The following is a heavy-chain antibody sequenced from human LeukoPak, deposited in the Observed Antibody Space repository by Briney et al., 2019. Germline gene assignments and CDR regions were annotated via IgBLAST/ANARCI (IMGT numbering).Heavy chain of an antibody. V-gene: IGHV1-46*01. Sequence: ASVKVSCKASGYTFTSYYMHWVRQAPGQGLEWMGIINPSGGSTSYAQKFQGRATMTRDTSTSTVYMELSSLRSEDTAVYYCARDLQLAPYFDYWGQGTLVTVSS. CDR2: INPSGGST. CDR3: ARDLQLAPYFDY. CDR1: GYTFTSYY. D-gene: IGHD1-1*01. J-gene: IGHJ4*02.